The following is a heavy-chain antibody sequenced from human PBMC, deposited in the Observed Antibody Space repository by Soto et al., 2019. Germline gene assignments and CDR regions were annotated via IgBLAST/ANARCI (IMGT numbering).Heavy chain of an antibody. V-gene: IGHV1-69*12. CDR3: ARGTPYYYDSSGSN. Sequence: QVQLVQSGAEVKKPGSSVKVSCKASGGTFSSYAISWVRQAPGQGLEWMGGIIPIFGTANYAQKFQGRVTITADESTSTADMELGSLRSEDTAVYYCARGTPYYYDSSGSNWGQGALVTVSS. D-gene: IGHD3-22*01. CDR1: GGTFSSYA. CDR2: IIPIFGTA. J-gene: IGHJ4*02.